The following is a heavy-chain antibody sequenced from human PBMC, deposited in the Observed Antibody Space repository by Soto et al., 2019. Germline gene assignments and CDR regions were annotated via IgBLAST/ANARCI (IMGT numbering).Heavy chain of an antibody. CDR3: TRVGVGIVVVSASDAFDI. V-gene: IGHV3-49*04. D-gene: IGHD2-21*01. J-gene: IGHJ3*02. CDR2: IRSKAYGGTT. Sequence: GGSLRLSCTASGFTFGDYAMSWVRQAPGKGLEWVGFIRSKAYGGTTEYAASVKGRFTISRDDSKSIAYLQMNSLKTEDTAVYYCTRVGVGIVVVSASDAFDIWGQGTMVTVSS. CDR1: GFTFGDYA.